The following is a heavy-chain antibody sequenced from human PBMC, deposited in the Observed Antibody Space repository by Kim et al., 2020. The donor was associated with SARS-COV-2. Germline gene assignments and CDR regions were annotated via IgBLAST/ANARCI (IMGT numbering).Heavy chain of an antibody. Sequence: GGSLRLSCAASGFTFSGYSMNWVRQAPGKGLEWVSYISSSSSTIYYADSVKGRFTISRDNAKNSLYLQMNSLRAEDTAVYYCARVDILTGYWGQGTLVTVSS. J-gene: IGHJ4*02. CDR3: ARVDILTGY. D-gene: IGHD3-9*01. V-gene: IGHV3-48*04. CDR2: ISSSSSTI. CDR1: GFTFSGYS.